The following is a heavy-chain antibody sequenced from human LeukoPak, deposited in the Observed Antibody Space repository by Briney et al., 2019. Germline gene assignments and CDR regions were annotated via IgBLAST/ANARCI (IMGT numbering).Heavy chain of an antibody. CDR1: GGSISTYY. CDR2: IYYSGST. J-gene: IGHJ4*02. CDR3: ARMTGILDY. Sequence: SETLSLTCTVSGGSISTYYWSWVRLPPGKGLEWIGYIYYSGSTNYNPSLKSRVTISVDTSKYQFSLKLSSVTAGDTAVYYCARMTGILDYWGQGTLVNVSS. D-gene: IGHD3-3*01. V-gene: IGHV4-59*01.